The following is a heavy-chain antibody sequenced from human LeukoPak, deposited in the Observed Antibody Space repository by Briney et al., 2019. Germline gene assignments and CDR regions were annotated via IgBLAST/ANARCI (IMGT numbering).Heavy chain of an antibody. CDR3: ARVSVTVIPIFDY. CDR1: GFTFSTYG. V-gene: IGHV3-30*03. J-gene: IGHJ4*02. Sequence: GRSLRLSCAASGFTFSTYGMHWVRQTPGKGLEWVAVISYDGSNKYYTDSVKGRFTISRDNSKNTLYLQMNSLRAEDTAVYYCARVSVTVIPIFDYWGQGALVTVSS. D-gene: IGHD4-17*01. CDR2: ISYDGSNK.